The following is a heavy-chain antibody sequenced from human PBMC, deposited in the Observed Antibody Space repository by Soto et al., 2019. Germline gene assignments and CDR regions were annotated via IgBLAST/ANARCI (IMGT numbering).Heavy chain of an antibody. D-gene: IGHD2-15*01. CDR1: GFTFSSYA. V-gene: IGHV3-30-3*01. CDR2: ISYDGSSK. J-gene: IGHJ4*02. CDR3: AKAGGLLLDY. Sequence: QVQLVESGGGVVQPGRSLRLSYAASGFTFSSYAMHWVRQAPGKGLEWVAVISYDGSSKFYADSVKGRFTISRDTSKNTLYLQMNSLRAEDTAVYYCAKAGGLLLDYWGQGTLVTVSS.